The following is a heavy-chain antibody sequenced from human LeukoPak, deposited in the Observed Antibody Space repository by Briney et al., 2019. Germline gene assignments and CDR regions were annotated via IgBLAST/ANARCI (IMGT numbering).Heavy chain of an antibody. CDR1: GGSFSGYY. Sequence: SETLSLTCAVYGGSFSGYYWSWIRQPPGKGLEWIGEINHSGSTNYNPSLKGRVTISVDTSKNQFSLKLSSVTAADTAVYYCASSAIVGATTSSNDYWGQGTLVTVSS. J-gene: IGHJ4*02. CDR2: INHSGST. D-gene: IGHD1-26*01. CDR3: ASSAIVGATTSSNDY. V-gene: IGHV4-34*01.